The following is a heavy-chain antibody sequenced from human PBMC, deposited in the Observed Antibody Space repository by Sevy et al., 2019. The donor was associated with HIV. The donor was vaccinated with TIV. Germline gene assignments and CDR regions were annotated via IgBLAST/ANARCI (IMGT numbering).Heavy chain of an antibody. CDR2: ISRSGTTT. Sequence: GGSLRLSCAASGLNFNKYSFNWVRQAPEKGLEWISHISRSGTTTYYAESVKGRLPVSRANAKNSLCLQMSSLRDEDTDVNSCARDYDFWSGYTALSYYSLSYYYGMDVWGHGTTVTVSS. CDR3: ARDYDFWSGYTALSYYSLSYYYGMDV. CDR1: GLNFNKYS. D-gene: IGHD3-3*01. V-gene: IGHV3-48*02. J-gene: IGHJ6*02.